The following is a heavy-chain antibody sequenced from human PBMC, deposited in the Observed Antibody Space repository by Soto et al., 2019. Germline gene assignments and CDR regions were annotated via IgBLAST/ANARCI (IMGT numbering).Heavy chain of an antibody. CDR2: INPNSGGT. CDR3: ARDYGDYLFDY. CDR1: GYTFTGYY. Sequence: GASVKVSCKASGYTFTGYYMRWVRQAPGQGLEWTGWINPNSGGTNYAQKFQGWVTMTRDTSISTAYMELSRLRSDDTAVYYCARDYGDYLFDYWGQGTLVTVSS. J-gene: IGHJ4*02. D-gene: IGHD4-17*01. V-gene: IGHV1-2*04.